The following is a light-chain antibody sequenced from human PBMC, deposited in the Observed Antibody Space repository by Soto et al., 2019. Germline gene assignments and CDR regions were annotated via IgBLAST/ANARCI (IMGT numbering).Light chain of an antibody. CDR2: GAS. CDR3: QQYDSSPLT. Sequence: EIVLTQSPGTLSLSPGERATLSCRASQSDSSSYLAWYQQKPGQAPRLLIYGASSRATGIPDRFSGSGSGTDFTLTISRLEPEDFAVYYCQQYDSSPLTFGQGTKVEIK. J-gene: IGKJ1*01. V-gene: IGKV3-20*01. CDR1: QSDSSSY.